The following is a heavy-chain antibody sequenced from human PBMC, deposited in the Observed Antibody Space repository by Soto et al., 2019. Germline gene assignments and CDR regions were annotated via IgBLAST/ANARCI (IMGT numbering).Heavy chain of an antibody. CDR2: IYYSGST. CDR1: GGSISSGDYY. D-gene: IGHD5-18*01. J-gene: IGHJ6*02. Sequence: SETLSLTCTVSGGSISSGDYYWSWIRQPPGKGLEWIGYIYYSGSTYYNPSLKSRVTISVDTSKNQFSLKLSSVTAADTAVYYCARGASIELWLTGMDVWGQGTTVTVSS. V-gene: IGHV4-30-4*01. CDR3: ARGASIELWLTGMDV.